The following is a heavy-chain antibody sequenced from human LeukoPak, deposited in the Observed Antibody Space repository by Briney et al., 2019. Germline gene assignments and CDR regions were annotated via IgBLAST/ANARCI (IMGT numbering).Heavy chain of an antibody. D-gene: IGHD3-10*01. CDR1: GYTFTSYG. Sequence: GASVKVSCKASGYTFTSYGISWVRQAPGQGLEWMGWISAYNGNTNYAQKLQGRVTMTTDTSTSTAYMELRSLRSDDTAVYYCAGYYYSRPEGRPYYYGMDVWGQGTTVTVSS. CDR3: AGYYYSRPEGRPYYYGMDV. J-gene: IGHJ6*02. V-gene: IGHV1-18*01. CDR2: ISAYNGNT.